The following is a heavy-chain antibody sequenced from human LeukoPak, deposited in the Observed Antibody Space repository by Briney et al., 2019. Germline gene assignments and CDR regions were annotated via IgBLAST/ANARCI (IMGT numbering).Heavy chain of an antibody. D-gene: IGHD1-14*01. CDR3: ARGLDGSFDY. J-gene: IGHJ4*02. CDR2: IYIDGSST. CDR1: GFTFSSYW. Sequence: GGSLRLSCAASGFTFSSYWMHWVRQAPGKGLVWVSRIYIDGSSTSYADSVKGRFTISGDNAKNTLYLQMNSLRDEDTAVYYCARGLDGSFDYWGLGTLVTVSS. V-gene: IGHV3-74*01.